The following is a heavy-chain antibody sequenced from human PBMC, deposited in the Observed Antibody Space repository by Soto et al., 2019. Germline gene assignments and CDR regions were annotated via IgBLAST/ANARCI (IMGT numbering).Heavy chain of an antibody. CDR3: ARDGATSDIVVVPAYAFDI. V-gene: IGHV3-48*01. CDR2: ISSSSSTI. D-gene: IGHD2-2*01. Sequence: TGGSLRLSCAASGFTFSSYSMNWVRQAPGKGLEWVSYISSSSSTIYYADSVKGRFTISRDNAKNSLYLQMNSLRAEDTAVYYCARDGATSDIVVVPAYAFDIWGQGTMVTVSS. CDR1: GFTFSSYS. J-gene: IGHJ3*02.